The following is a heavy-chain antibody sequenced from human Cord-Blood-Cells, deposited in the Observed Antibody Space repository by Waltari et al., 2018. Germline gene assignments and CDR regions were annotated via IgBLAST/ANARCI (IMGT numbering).Heavy chain of an antibody. J-gene: IGHJ4*02. V-gene: IGHV3-48*03. CDR3: ARDERSSSWYY. CDR1: GFPSSSYE. Sequence: EVQLVESGGGLVQPGGPLSLSCAVPGFPSSSYEMNWVRQAPGKGLEWVSYISSSGSTIYYADSVKGRFTISRDNAKNSLYLQMNSLRAEDTAVYYCARDERSSSWYYWGQGTLVTVSS. D-gene: IGHD6-13*01. CDR2: ISSSGSTI.